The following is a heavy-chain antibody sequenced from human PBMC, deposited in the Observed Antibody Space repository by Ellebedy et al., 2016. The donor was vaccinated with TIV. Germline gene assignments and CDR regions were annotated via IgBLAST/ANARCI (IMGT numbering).Heavy chain of an antibody. CDR3: AREYSSSSGRSLDY. CDR1: GFTFSNCA. V-gene: IGHV3-7*01. Sequence: GGSLRLSCAASGFTFSNCAMSWVRQAPGKGLEWVANINQDGSKNYYVDSVKGRFTISRDSAKNSLSLQMNSLRDEDTAVYYCAREYSSSSGRSLDYWGQGTLVTVSS. CDR2: INQDGSKN. J-gene: IGHJ4*02. D-gene: IGHD6-6*01.